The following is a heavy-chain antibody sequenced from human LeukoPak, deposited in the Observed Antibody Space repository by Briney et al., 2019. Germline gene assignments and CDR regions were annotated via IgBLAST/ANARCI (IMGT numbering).Heavy chain of an antibody. Sequence: PGGSLRLSCAASGFTFSSYAMSWVRQAPGKGLVWVSRINADGSTTNYADSVKGRFTISRDNAKNTLYLQMNSLRVEDTAVYHCVRALTGTDDFWGQGTLVTVSS. V-gene: IGHV3-74*01. CDR3: VRALTGTDDF. CDR2: INADGSTT. D-gene: IGHD1-7*01. CDR1: GFTFSSYA. J-gene: IGHJ4*02.